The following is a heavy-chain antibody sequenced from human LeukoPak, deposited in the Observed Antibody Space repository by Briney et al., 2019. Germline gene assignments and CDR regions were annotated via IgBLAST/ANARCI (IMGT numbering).Heavy chain of an antibody. CDR1: GGSFSGYY. CDR2: INHSGST. CDR3: ARWCPYDYGDHHFDY. D-gene: IGHD4-17*01. Sequence: PSETLSLTCAVYGGSFSGYYWSWIRQPPGKGLEWIGEINHSGSTNYNPSLKSRVTISVDTSKNQFSLKLSSVTAADTAVYYCARWCPYDYGDHHFDYWGQGTLVTVSS. J-gene: IGHJ4*02. V-gene: IGHV4-34*01.